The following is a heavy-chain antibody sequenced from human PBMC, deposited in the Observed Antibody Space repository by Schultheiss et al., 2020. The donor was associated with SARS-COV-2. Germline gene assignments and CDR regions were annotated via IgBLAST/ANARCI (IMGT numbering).Heavy chain of an antibody. Sequence: GGSLRLSCAASGFTFSSYAMHWVRQAPGKGLEWVAVISYDGSNKYYADSVKGRFTISRDNSKNTLYLQMNSLRAEDTAVYYCAKEVVVAASSSNDYWGQGTLVTVSS. J-gene: IGHJ4*02. D-gene: IGHD2-15*01. CDR3: AKEVVVAASSSNDY. CDR2: ISYDGSNK. V-gene: IGHV3-30*04. CDR1: GFTFSSYA.